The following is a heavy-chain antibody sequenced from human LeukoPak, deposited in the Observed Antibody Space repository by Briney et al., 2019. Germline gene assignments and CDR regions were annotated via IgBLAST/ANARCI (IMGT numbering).Heavy chain of an antibody. CDR3: ARGVARSAAIWERFDY. V-gene: IGHV4-34*01. D-gene: IGHD2-2*01. J-gene: IGHJ4*02. CDR1: GGSLSGYY. Sequence: SETLSLTCAVYGGSLSGYYWSWIRQPPGKGLEWIGEINHSGSTNYNPSLKSRVTISVDTSKNQFPLKLSSVTAADTAVYYCARGVARSAAIWERFDYWGQGTVVTVSS. CDR2: INHSGST.